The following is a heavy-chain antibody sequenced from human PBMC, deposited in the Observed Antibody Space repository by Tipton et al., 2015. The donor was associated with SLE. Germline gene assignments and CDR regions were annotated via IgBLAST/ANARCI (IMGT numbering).Heavy chain of an antibody. D-gene: IGHD5-12*01. CDR1: GDSISSGGYY. CDR3: ARGGVGGYDYFVF. V-gene: IGHV4-31*03. Sequence: TLSLTCTVSGDSISSGGYYWSWIRQLPGMGLEWIGYISYRGSTSYNPSLRSRVIISEDTSKNQFSLKLTSVTAADTAVYYCARGGVGGYDYFVFWGQGTLVTVSS. CDR2: ISYRGST. J-gene: IGHJ4*02.